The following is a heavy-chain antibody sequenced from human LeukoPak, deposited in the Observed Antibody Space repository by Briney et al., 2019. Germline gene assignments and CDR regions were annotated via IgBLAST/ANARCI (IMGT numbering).Heavy chain of an antibody. CDR3: ARLAVTGTKRFDY. CDR1: GGSISSSGYY. D-gene: IGHD1-7*01. V-gene: IGHV4-39*01. Sequence: SETLSLTCTVSGGSISSSGYYWGWIRQPPGKGLEWIGSIYYSGRTFYKPSLKSRGTISVDTSKNQFSLNLTSVTAADTAVYYCARLAVTGTKRFDYWGQGTLVTVSS. CDR2: IYYSGRT. J-gene: IGHJ4*02.